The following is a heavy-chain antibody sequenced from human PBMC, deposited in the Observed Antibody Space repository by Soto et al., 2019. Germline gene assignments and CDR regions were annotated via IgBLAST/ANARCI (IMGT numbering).Heavy chain of an antibody. CDR1: GDSVSSNSAA. CDR2: TYYRSKWYN. D-gene: IGHD3-10*01. J-gene: IGHJ5*02. Sequence: SQTLSLTCAISGDSVSSNSAAWNWIRQSPSRGLEWLGRTYYRSKWYNDYAVSVKSRITINPDTSKNQFSLQLNSVTPEDTAVYYCASSSMVRGVILIPNWLDPWGQGTLVTVSS. V-gene: IGHV6-1*01. CDR3: ASSSMVRGVILIPNWLDP.